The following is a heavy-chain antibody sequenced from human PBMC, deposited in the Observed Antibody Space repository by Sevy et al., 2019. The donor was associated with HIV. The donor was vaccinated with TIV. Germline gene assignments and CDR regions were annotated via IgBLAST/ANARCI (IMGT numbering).Heavy chain of an antibody. CDR3: AKVLGDTGEYVSDY. CDR1: GFTFSSYA. CDR2: ISGRGGST. V-gene: IGHV3-23*01. J-gene: IGHJ4*02. D-gene: IGHD4-17*01. Sequence: GGSLRLSCAASGFTFSSYAMNWFRQAPGKGLEWVSGISGRGGSTYYADSVKGRFTISRDNSKNTLFLQMNTLRAEDTAVYYCAKVLGDTGEYVSDYWGQGTLVTVSS.